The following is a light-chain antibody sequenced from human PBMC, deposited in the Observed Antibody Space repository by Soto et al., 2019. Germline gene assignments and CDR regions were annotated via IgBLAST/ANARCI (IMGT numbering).Light chain of an antibody. CDR3: QQRIDWPIT. CDR2: DAS. V-gene: IGKV3-11*01. J-gene: IGKJ5*01. Sequence: EIVLTQSPATLSLSPGESATLSCRASLSVSNYLAWYQQKPGQAPRLLIFDASNRATGIPARFSGSGSGTDFTLTISSLEPEDVAVYYCQQRIDWPITFGQGTRLEIK. CDR1: LSVSNY.